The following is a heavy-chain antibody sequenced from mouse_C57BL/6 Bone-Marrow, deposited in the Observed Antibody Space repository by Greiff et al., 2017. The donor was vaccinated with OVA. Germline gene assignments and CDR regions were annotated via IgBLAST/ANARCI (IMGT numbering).Heavy chain of an antibody. J-gene: IGHJ4*01. CDR2: ISSGGSYT. CDR1: GFTFSSYG. CDR3: ARSYGSLDYAMDY. V-gene: IGHV5-6*01. Sequence: EVKLVESGGDLVKPGGSLKLSCAASGFTFSSYGMSWVRQTPDKRLEWVATISSGGSYTYYPDSVKGRFTISRDNAKNTLYLQMSSLKSEDTAMYYCARSYGSLDYAMDYWGQGTSVTVSS. D-gene: IGHD1-1*01.